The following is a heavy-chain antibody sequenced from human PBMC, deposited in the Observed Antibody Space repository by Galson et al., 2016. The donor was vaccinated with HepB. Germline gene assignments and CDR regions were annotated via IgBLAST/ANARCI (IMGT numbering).Heavy chain of an antibody. CDR3: ARGTAVLAGDAFDV. Sequence: SLRLSCAASGFTVSDSYMGWVRQAPGKGLIWVSVISGGGATYYADSAKGRFTISRDSSKNTLNLQMNSLRAEDTAVYYCARGTAVLAGDAFDVWGQGTLVTVSS. J-gene: IGHJ3*01. CDR2: ISGGGAT. V-gene: IGHV3-53*01. D-gene: IGHD1-1*01. CDR1: GFTVSDSY.